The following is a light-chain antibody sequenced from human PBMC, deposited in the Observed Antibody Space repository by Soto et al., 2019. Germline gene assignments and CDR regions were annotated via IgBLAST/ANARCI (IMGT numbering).Light chain of an antibody. J-gene: IGKJ1*01. V-gene: IGKV3-20*01. CDR2: GAS. CDR1: QSVTSSY. Sequence: EMVLTQSPGTLSLSPGERATLSCRASQSVTSSYLAWYQQKPGQAPRLLIYGASSRATGIPDRFGGSGSGTDFILTISRLEPEDFAVYYCQQYCSTPVTFGQGTKVEI. CDR3: QQYCSTPVT.